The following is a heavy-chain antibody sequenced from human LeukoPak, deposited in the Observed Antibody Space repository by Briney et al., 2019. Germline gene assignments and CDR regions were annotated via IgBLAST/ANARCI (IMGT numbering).Heavy chain of an antibody. V-gene: IGHV3-48*02. CDR3: ARLTGYYTSGWYFFDS. D-gene: IGHD3-3*01. CDR1: GFTFRDYS. J-gene: IGHJ4*02. Sequence: QPGGSLRLSCAVSGFTFRDYSMNWVRQAPGKGLEWLSFISPNSGATYYAESLKGRFTISRDNAKNSLYLQMNGLRDEDTAVYYWARLTGYYTSGWYFFDSWGQGTLVTVSS. CDR2: ISPNSGAT.